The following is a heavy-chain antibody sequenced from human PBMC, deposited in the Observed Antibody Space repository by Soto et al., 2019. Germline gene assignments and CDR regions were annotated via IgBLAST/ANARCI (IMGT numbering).Heavy chain of an antibody. CDR1: GFTFSSYW. V-gene: IGHV3-74*01. D-gene: IGHD3-3*01. CDR2: INSDGSST. CDR3: AREYYDFWSGPYGMDV. Sequence: GGSLRLSCAASGFTFSSYWMHWVRQAPGKGLVWVSRINSDGSSTSYADSVKGRFTISRDNAKNTLYLQMNSLRAEDTAVYYCAREYYDFWSGPYGMDVWGQGTTVTVSS. J-gene: IGHJ6*02.